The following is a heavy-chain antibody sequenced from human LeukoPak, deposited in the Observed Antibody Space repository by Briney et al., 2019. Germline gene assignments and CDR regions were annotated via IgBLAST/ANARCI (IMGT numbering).Heavy chain of an antibody. Sequence: ASVKVSCKASGYTFSSYGIRWVRQAPGQGLEWLGYISAYNGNTNYAQKVQGRITITTDTSTSTAYMEIRSWRADYTAVYYCALDCSGSSCYCIHWGQGTLVTVSS. CDR3: ALDCSGSSCYCIH. D-gene: IGHD2-15*01. V-gene: IGHV1-18*01. CDR2: ISAYNGNT. CDR1: GYTFSSYG. J-gene: IGHJ4*02.